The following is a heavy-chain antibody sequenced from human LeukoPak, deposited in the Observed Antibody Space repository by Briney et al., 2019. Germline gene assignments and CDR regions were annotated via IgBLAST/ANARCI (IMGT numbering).Heavy chain of an antibody. Sequence: SETLSLTCTVSGGSISSYYWSWIRQPPGKGLEWIGYIYYSGSTNYNPSLKSRVTISVDTSKTQFSLKLSSVTAADTAVYYCARDPVSTMIVGGFDLWGRGTLVTVSS. D-gene: IGHD3-22*01. CDR3: ARDPVSTMIVGGFDL. V-gene: IGHV4-59*01. CDR1: GGSISSYY. CDR2: IYYSGST. J-gene: IGHJ2*01.